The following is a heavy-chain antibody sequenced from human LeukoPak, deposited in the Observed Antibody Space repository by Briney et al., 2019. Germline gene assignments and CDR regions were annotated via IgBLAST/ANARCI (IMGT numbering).Heavy chain of an antibody. CDR3: AKGPREYSSGWYDYYYGMDV. D-gene: IGHD6-19*01. J-gene: IGHJ6*02. CDR2: ISGSGGST. CDR1: GFTFSSYA. Sequence: AGGSLRLSCAASGFTFSSYAMSWVRQAPGKGLEWVTAISGSGGSTYYADSVKGRFTISRDNSKNTLYLQMNSLRAEDTAVYYCAKGPREYSSGWYDYYYGMDVWGQGTTVTVSS. V-gene: IGHV3-23*01.